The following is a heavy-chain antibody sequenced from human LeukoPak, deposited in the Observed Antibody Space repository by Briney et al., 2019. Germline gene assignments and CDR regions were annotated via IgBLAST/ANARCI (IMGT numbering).Heavy chain of an antibody. D-gene: IGHD3-22*01. CDR2: IYYSGST. Sequence: SETLSLTCTVSGGSISSYYWSWIRQPPGKGLEWIGYIYYSGSTYYNPSLKSRVTISVDTSKNQFSLKLSSVTAADTAVYYCARGPYYYDSSGYYTLDPWGQGTLVTVSS. CDR1: GGSISSYY. CDR3: ARGPYYYDSSGYYTLDP. V-gene: IGHV4-59*12. J-gene: IGHJ5*02.